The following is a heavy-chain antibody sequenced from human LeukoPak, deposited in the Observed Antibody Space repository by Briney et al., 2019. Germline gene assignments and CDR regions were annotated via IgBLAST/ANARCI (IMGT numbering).Heavy chain of an antibody. CDR3: ARGKRSTLDY. Sequence: GASVKVSCKASGYTFTSYGISWVRQAPGQGLEWMGGIIPIFGTANYAQKFQGRVTITADESTSTAYMELSSLRSEDTAVYYCARGKRSTLDYWGQGTLVTVSS. J-gene: IGHJ4*02. CDR2: IIPIFGTA. D-gene: IGHD5-24*01. V-gene: IGHV1-69*13. CDR1: GYTFTSYG.